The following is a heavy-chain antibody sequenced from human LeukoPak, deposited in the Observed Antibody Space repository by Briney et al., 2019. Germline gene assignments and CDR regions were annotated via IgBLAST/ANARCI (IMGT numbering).Heavy chain of an antibody. V-gene: IGHV3-21*01. J-gene: IGHJ5*02. CDR1: GFTFSSYS. CDR3: ARDRARANSGSYFNWFDP. CDR2: ISSSSSYI. D-gene: IGHD1-26*01. Sequence: PGGSLRLSCAASGFTFSSYSMNWVRQASGKGLEWVSSISSSSSYIYYADSVKGRFTISRDNAKNSLYLQMNSLRAEDTAVYYCARDRARANSGSYFNWFDPWGQGTLVTVSS.